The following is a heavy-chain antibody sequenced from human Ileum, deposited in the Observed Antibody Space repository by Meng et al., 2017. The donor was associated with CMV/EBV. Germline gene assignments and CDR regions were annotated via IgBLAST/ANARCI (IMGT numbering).Heavy chain of an antibody. Sequence: GGSLRLSCAASGFTFSTYWMSWVRQAPGKGLEWVANIKQDGSEKYYVDSVKGRFTISRDNAKNTLYLQMNSLRADDTALYYCARGSSGGYRIDYWGQGNLVTVSS. CDR1: GFTFSTYW. D-gene: IGHD1-26*01. V-gene: IGHV3-7*01. CDR2: IKQDGSEK. CDR3: ARGSSGGYRIDY. J-gene: IGHJ4*02.